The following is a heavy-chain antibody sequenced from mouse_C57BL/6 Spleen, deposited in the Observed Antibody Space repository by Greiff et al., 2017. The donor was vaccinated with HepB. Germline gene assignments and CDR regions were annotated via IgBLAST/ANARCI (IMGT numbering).Heavy chain of an antibody. D-gene: IGHD1-1*01. V-gene: IGHV6-6*01. Sequence: EVQVVESGGGLVQPGGSMKLSCAASGFTFSDAWMDWVRQSPEKGLEWVAEIRNKANNHATYYAESVKGRFTISRDDSKSSVYLQMNSLRAEDTGIYYCTRDSSFYYYAMDYWGQGTSVTVSS. CDR1: GFTFSDAW. CDR2: IRNKANNHAT. J-gene: IGHJ4*01. CDR3: TRDSSFYYYAMDY.